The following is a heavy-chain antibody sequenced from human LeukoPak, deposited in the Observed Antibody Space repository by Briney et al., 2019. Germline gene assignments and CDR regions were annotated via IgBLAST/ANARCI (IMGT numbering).Heavy chain of an antibody. J-gene: IGHJ4*02. D-gene: IGHD6-13*01. CDR1: GYRFGSYW. CDR2: YPGDSDT. CDR3: ARTHSTSWYNLDY. Sequence: PGESLKISCEGSGYRFGSYWISRVRQMPGKGLEWMGIYPGDSDTRYSPSFQGQVTISADKSISTAYLQWSSLKASDSAIYYCARTHSTSWYNLDYWGQGTLVTISS. V-gene: IGHV5-51*01.